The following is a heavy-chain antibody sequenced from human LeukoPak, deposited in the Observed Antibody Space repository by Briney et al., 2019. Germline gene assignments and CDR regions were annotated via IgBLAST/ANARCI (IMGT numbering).Heavy chain of an antibody. CDR1: GFTFSSYA. D-gene: IGHD5-18*01. V-gene: IGHV3-23*01. CDR3: AKDLLVGYPPWDYYGMDV. CDR2: IIGSGGST. J-gene: IGHJ6*02. Sequence: GGSLRLSCAASGFTFSSYAMSWVRQAPGKGLEWVSAIIGSGGSTYYADSVKGRFTISRDNSKNTLYLQMTSLRAEDTAVYYCAKDLLVGYPPWDYYGMDVWGQGTTVTVSS.